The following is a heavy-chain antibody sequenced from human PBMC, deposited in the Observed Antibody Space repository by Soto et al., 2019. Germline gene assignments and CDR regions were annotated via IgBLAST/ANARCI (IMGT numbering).Heavy chain of an antibody. D-gene: IGHD2-21*02. J-gene: IGHJ4*02. CDR2: TDYAGTT. CDR3: VTLGAGDKAMDS. Sequence: QVQLQESGPALVKPSETLSLTCTVSNGSISPNYWSWIRQPPGKGQEWIGYTDYAGTTTYNPSLQSRGSKSVGPPKNAGAQKLSSVTAGDMAVYLCVTLGAGDKAMDSWAQGPLVPVSS. V-gene: IGHV4-59*04. CDR1: NGSISPNY.